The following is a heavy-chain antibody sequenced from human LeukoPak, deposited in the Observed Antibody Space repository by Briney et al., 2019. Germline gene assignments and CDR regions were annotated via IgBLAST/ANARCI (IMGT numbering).Heavy chain of an antibody. CDR2: IGYNGNT. Sequence: SETLSLTCSVSGGSINSYYWKWIRQPPGKGLEWIGYIGYNGNTNYSPSLKSRVTMSVDTSKNQLSLKLTSVTPADTAVYYCARAGSSGWYGEYWGQGTLVTVSS. J-gene: IGHJ4*02. V-gene: IGHV4-59*01. CDR1: GGSINSYY. D-gene: IGHD6-19*01. CDR3: ARAGSSGWYGEY.